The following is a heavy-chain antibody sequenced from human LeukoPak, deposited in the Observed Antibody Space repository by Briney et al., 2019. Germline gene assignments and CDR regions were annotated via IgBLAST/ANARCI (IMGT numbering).Heavy chain of an antibody. Sequence: SETLSLTCTVSGGSISSYYWSWIRQSPGKGLEWIAYIYYTGRTNYNPSLKSRVTISVDTSKNQFSLKLSSVTAADTAVYYCARDFAAAAAGSYNWFDPWGQGTLVTVSS. CDR1: GGSISSYY. V-gene: IGHV4-59*01. CDR2: IYYTGRT. J-gene: IGHJ5*02. CDR3: ARDFAAAAAGSYNWFDP. D-gene: IGHD6-13*01.